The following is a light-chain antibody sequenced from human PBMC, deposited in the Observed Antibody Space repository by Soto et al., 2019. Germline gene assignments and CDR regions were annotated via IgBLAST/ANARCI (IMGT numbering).Light chain of an antibody. CDR1: QNISVW. CDR3: QQYDSSSPT. J-gene: IGKJ2*01. Sequence: DIQMTQSPSTLSASVGDGVTITCRASQNISVWLAWYQQRPGKAHKFLIYDASSLETGVPSRFSGSGSGTEFPLTIRSLQPDDFATYYCQQYDSSSPTFGQGTKLEIK. V-gene: IGKV1-5*01. CDR2: DAS.